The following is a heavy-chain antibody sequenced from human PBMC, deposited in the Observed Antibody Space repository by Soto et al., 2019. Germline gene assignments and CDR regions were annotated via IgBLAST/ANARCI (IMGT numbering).Heavy chain of an antibody. CDR3: ARLTPGYSSGWFIDY. CDR2: IYYSGST. V-gene: IGHV4-30-4*01. D-gene: IGHD6-19*01. J-gene: IGHJ4*02. CDR1: GGSISSGDYY. Sequence: QVQLQESGPGLVKPSQTLSLTCTVSGGSISSGDYYWSWIRQPPVKGLEWIGYIYYSGSTYYNPSLKSRVTISVDTSKNQFSLKLSSATAADTAVYYCARLTPGYSSGWFIDYWGQGTLVTVSS.